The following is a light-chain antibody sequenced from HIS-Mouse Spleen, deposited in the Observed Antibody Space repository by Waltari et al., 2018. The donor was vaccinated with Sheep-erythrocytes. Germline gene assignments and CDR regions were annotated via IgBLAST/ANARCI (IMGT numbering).Light chain of an antibody. J-gene: IGLJ1*01. CDR2: DVS. CDR3: CSYAGSYNHV. CDR1: SSDVGGYNY. Sequence: QSALTQPRSVSGSPGQSVTISCTGTSSDVGGYNYVSWYQQHPGKAPKLMIYDVSKRPSGVPDRFSGTKSGNTASLTISGLQGEDEADYYCCSYAGSYNHVFATGTKVTVL. V-gene: IGLV2-11*01.